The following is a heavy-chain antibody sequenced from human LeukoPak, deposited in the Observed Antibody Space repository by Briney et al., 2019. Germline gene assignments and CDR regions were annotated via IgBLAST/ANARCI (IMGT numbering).Heavy chain of an antibody. D-gene: IGHD2-8*01. CDR2: ISSRCSNI. J-gene: IGHJ4*02. CDR3: ATLKVVPVYSFDY. Sequence: GGSLRLSCAASGFTFSSYEMKWVRQAPGKGLEGVSYISSRCSNIYYADAVKGRVTISRDNAKNSLYLQRNSLRAEDTAVYYCATLKVVPVYSFDYWGQGTLVTVSS. CDR1: GFTFSSYE. V-gene: IGHV3-48*03.